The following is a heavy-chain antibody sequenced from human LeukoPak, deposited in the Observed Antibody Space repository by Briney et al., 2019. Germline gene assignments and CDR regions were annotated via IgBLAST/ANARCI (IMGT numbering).Heavy chain of an antibody. CDR2: IYPGHSDT. D-gene: IGHD6-13*01. CDR1: GYSFTSYW. Sequence: GESLKISCKGSGYSFTSYWIGWVRQMPGKGLEWMGIIYPGHSDTRYSPSFQGQVTISADKSISTAYLQWSSLKASDTAMYYCARPRIAAAGNVYYMDVWGKGTTVTVSS. CDR3: ARPRIAAAGNVYYMDV. V-gene: IGHV5-51*01. J-gene: IGHJ6*03.